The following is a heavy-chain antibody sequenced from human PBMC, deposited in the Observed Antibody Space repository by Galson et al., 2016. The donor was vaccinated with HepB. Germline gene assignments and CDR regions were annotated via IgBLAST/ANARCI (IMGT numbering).Heavy chain of an antibody. CDR3: TGRGETPATIKGLDP. CDR1: GFSFSDSA. Sequence: SLRLSCAASGFSFSDSALHWVRQSAGKGPEWVGRILSKPKNYGTAYAASVQGRFTISRDDSKNMAYLQMNSLKIEDTAVYYCTGRGETPATIKGLDPCGQGTLVTVSS. CDR2: ILSKPKNYGT. V-gene: IGHV3-73*01. J-gene: IGHJ5*02. D-gene: IGHD5-12*01.